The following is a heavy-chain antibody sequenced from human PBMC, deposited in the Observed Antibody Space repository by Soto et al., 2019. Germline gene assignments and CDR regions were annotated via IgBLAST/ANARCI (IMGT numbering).Heavy chain of an antibody. CDR3: ARGRWLQFTDF. V-gene: IGHV4-4*07. J-gene: IGHJ4*02. Sequence: SETLSLTCPFSGGSLGSYYWNWIRQSAGKGLEWIGRIYTSGTTNYSPSLQNRVTMSLDRSKNQFSLNLSSVTAADTAVYYCARGRWLQFTDFWGQGALVTVS. D-gene: IGHD5-12*01. CDR1: GGSLGSYY. CDR2: IYTSGTT.